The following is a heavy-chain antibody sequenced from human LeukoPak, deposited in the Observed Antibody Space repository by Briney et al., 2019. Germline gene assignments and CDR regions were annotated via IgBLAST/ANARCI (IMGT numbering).Heavy chain of an antibody. J-gene: IGHJ4*02. D-gene: IGHD6-13*01. CDR3: AREVRRGSWYPYYFDY. V-gene: IGHV3-30*03. Sequence: GGSLGLSCAASGFTFSSYGMHWVRQAPGKGLEWVAVISYDGSNKYYADSVKGRFTISRDNSKNTLYLQMNSLRAEDTAVYYCAREVRRGSWYPYYFDYWGQGTLVTVSS. CDR1: GFTFSSYG. CDR2: ISYDGSNK.